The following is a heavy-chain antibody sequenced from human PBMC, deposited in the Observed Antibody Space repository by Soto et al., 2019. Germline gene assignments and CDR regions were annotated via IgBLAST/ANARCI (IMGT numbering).Heavy chain of an antibody. CDR2: FNVGVVNT. CDR1: GYTFTSYA. D-gene: IGHD2-2*01. Sequence: ASVKVSCKASGYTFTSYAMHWVRQAPGQRLGCMGWFNVGVVNTKYSQKFQGSVTFTRDTSASTACMELSSLISEDTAVYYCARAEYYSSFDYWGQGTLVTVSS. CDR3: ARAEYYSSFDY. V-gene: IGHV1-3*01. J-gene: IGHJ4*02.